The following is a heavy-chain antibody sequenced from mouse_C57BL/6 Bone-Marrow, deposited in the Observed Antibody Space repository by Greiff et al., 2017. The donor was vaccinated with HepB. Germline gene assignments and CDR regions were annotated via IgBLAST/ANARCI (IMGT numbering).Heavy chain of an antibody. J-gene: IGHJ1*03. Sequence: VQLQQSGAELARPGASVKLSCKASGYTFTSYGISWVKQRTGQGLEWIGEIYPRSGNTYYNEKFKGKATLTADKSSSTAYMELRSLTSEDSAVYFCAREGHYYGSSYPGGWGTGTTVTVSS. V-gene: IGHV1-81*01. CDR2: IYPRSGNT. D-gene: IGHD1-1*01. CDR1: GYTFTSYG. CDR3: AREGHYYGSSYPGG.